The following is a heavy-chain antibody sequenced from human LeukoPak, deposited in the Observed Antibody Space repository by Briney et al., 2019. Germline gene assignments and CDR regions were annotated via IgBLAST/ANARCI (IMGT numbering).Heavy chain of an antibody. J-gene: IGHJ5*02. Sequence: ASVKVSCKASGYIFTSYYMHWVRQAPGEGLEWMGIINPTGGSTSYAQKFQGRVTMTRDTSTSTVYMELSSLRSEDTAVYYCARDRIFGVVTPHNWFDPWGQGTLVTVSS. V-gene: IGHV1-46*01. CDR3: ARDRIFGVVTPHNWFDP. D-gene: IGHD3-3*01. CDR1: GYIFTSYY. CDR2: INPTGGST.